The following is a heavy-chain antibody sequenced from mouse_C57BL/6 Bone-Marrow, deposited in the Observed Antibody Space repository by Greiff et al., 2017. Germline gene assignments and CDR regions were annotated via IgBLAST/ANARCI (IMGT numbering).Heavy chain of an antibody. CDR3: AREGWLLPWFAY. CDR1: GYAFSSSW. J-gene: IGHJ3*01. Sequence: QVQLQQSGPELVKPGASVKISCKASGYAFSSSWMNWVKQRPGKGLEWIGRIYPGDGDTNYNGQFKGKATLTADKSSSTAYMQLSSLTSEDSAVYFCAREGWLLPWFAYWGQGTLVTVSA. CDR2: IYPGDGDT. V-gene: IGHV1-82*01. D-gene: IGHD2-3*01.